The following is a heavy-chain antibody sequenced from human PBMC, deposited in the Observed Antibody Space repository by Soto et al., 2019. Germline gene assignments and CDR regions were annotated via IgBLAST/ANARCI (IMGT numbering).Heavy chain of an antibody. V-gene: IGHV3-15*01. CDR1: VFTFSEAL. Sequence: SLILSCAASVFTFSEALMSWVRQAPGKGLDWVGRIKSKSDGGTTEYAAPVRGRFTISRDDSKNTLYLQMNSLKTEDTAVYYCTTDLCRMDVVVDSTGSCNPRGQAIPVTVSA. CDR2: IKSKSDGGTT. J-gene: IGHJ5*02. CDR3: TTDLCRMDVVVDSTGSCNP. D-gene: IGHD2-15*01.